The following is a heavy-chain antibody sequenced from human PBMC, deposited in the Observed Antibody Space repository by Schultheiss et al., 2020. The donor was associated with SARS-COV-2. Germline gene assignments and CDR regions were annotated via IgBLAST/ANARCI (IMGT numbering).Heavy chain of an antibody. CDR1: GFAVSSFY. J-gene: IGHJ4*02. CDR2: IGGGEGRA. V-gene: IGHV3-23*01. CDR3: ARGGRYFDWLLLAS. Sequence: GGSLRLSCAASGFAVSSFYMNWVRQAPGEGLEWVSHIGGGEGRAYYADSVKGRFTSSRDDSRATLYLQMNSLRAEDTALYYCARGGRYFDWLLLASWGQGTQVTVSS. D-gene: IGHD3-9*01.